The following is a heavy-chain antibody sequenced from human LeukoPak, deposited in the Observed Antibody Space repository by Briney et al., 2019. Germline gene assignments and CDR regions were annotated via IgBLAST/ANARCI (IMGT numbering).Heavy chain of an antibody. CDR2: ISYDGSNK. V-gene: IGHV3-30-3*01. Sequence: PGRSLRLSCAASRFTFSSYAMLWVRQAQGKGLEWVAVISYDGSNKYYADSVKGRFTISRDNSKNTLYLQMNSLRAEDTAVYYCARDLPWFDPWGQGALVTVSS. J-gene: IGHJ5*02. CDR3: ARDLPWFDP. CDR1: RFTFSSYA.